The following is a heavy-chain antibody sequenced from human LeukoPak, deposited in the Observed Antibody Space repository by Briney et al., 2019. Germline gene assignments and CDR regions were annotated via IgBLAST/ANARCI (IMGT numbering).Heavy chain of an antibody. V-gene: IGHV3-7*01. CDR3: ARDLHSSGWDYYFDY. CDR2: IKPDGSAE. CDR1: GFTFSSNW. J-gene: IGHJ4*02. Sequence: GGSLRLSCATSGFTFSSNWMSWVRHVPGRGLDWVANIKPDGSAEYYAASVKGRFTVSRDNAENSLYLQMNSLRAEDTAVYYCARDLHSSGWDYYFDYWGQGTLVTVSS. D-gene: IGHD6-19*01.